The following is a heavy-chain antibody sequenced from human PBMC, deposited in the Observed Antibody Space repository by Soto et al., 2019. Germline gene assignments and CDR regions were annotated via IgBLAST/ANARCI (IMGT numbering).Heavy chain of an antibody. CDR3: ARDVSPGSSSMYLDAFEI. D-gene: IGHD6-13*01. Sequence: EVQLVESGGDLVQPGGSLRLSCAASGFSFGSSGMTWVRQAPGKGLEWVANIKKDGSTINYLDSVRGRFTVSRDNAKNSLDLEMNSLRAEDTALYYCARDVSPGSSSMYLDAFEIWGQGTMVTVSS. J-gene: IGHJ3*02. V-gene: IGHV3-7*05. CDR1: GFSFGSSG. CDR2: IKKDGSTI.